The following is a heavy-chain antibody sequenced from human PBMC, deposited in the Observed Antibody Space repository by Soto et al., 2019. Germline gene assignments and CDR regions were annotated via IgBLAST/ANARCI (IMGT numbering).Heavy chain of an antibody. CDR1: GFTFTSSA. CDR3: AADSLCTNGVCYTDNWFDP. D-gene: IGHD2-8*01. V-gene: IGHV1-58*01. J-gene: IGHJ5*02. CDR2: IVVGSGNT. Sequence: SVKVSCKASGFTFTSSAVQWVRQARGQRLEWIGWIVVGSGNTNYAQKFQERVTITRDMSTSTAYMELSSLRSEDTAVYYCAADSLCTNGVCYTDNWFDPWGQGTLVTVSS.